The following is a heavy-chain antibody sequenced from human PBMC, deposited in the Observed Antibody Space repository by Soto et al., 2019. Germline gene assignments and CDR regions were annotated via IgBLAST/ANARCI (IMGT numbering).Heavy chain of an antibody. Sequence: TGGSLRLSCAASGFTFSSYAMHWVRQAPGKGLEWVAVISYDGSNKYYADSVKGRFTISRDNSKNTLYLQMNSLRAEDTAVYYCARPNDSSGYVFDYWGPGTLVTVSS. D-gene: IGHD3-22*01. V-gene: IGHV3-30-3*01. CDR3: ARPNDSSGYVFDY. J-gene: IGHJ4*02. CDR2: ISYDGSNK. CDR1: GFTFSSYA.